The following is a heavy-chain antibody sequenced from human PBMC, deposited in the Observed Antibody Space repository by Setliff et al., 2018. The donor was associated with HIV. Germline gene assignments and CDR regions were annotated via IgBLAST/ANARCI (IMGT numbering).Heavy chain of an antibody. CDR2: IDPSGGST. Sequence: PGGSLRLSCAASGFTFSNYAMSWVRQAPGEGLEWVSGIDPSGGSTSYADSVKGRFTISRDNSKNTLYLQLNSLGAEDTAVYHCAKLREGHVYSQYDSWGHGTLVTVSS. D-gene: IGHD2-21*01. V-gene: IGHV3-23*01. CDR3: AKLREGHVYSQYDS. CDR1: GFTFSNYA. J-gene: IGHJ5*01.